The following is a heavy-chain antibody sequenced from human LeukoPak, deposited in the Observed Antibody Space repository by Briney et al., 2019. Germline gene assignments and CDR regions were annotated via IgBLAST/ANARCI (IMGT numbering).Heavy chain of an antibody. D-gene: IGHD6-19*01. J-gene: IGHJ4*02. V-gene: IGHV1-3*01. Sequence: ASVKVSCKASGYTFISYAMHWVRQAPGQRLEWMGWINAGNGNTKYSQKFQGRVTITRDTSASTAYMELSSLRSEDTAVYYCATSNRQWLPRLDYWGQGTLVTVSS. CDR3: ATSNRQWLPRLDY. CDR2: INAGNGNT. CDR1: GYTFISYA.